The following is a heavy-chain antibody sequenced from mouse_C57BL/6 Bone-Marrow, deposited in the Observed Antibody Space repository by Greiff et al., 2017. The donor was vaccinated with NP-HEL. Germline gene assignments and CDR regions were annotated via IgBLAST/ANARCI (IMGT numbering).Heavy chain of an antibody. CDR3: AHGYFDV. V-gene: IGHV5-12*01. Sequence: EVQVVESGGGLVQPGGSLKLSCAASGFTFSDYYMYWVRQTPEKRLEWVAYISNGGGSTYYPDTVKGRFTISRDNAKNTLYLQMSRLKSEDTAMYYCAHGYFDVWGTGTTVTISS. CDR2: ISNGGGST. CDR1: GFTFSDYY. J-gene: IGHJ1*03.